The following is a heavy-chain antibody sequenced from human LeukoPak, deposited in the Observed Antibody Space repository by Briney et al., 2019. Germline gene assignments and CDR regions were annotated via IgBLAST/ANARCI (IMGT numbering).Heavy chain of an antibody. J-gene: IGHJ3*01. CDR3: AEKPSHYYDSSGMG. CDR2: ISGSGGST. CDR1: GFTFSSYA. V-gene: IGHV3-23*01. D-gene: IGHD3-22*01. Sequence: GGSLRLSCAASGFTFSSYAMSWVRQAPGKGLEWVSAISGSGGSTYYADSAKGRFTISRDTSKNTLYLQMNSLRAEDTAVYYCAEKPSHYYDSSGMGWGQGTMVTVSS.